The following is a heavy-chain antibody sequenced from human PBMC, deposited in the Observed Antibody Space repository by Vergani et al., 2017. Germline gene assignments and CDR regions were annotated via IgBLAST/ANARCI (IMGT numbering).Heavy chain of an antibody. V-gene: IGHV4-39*01. CDR2: IYYSGST. CDR3: AGRGLVAVAGTMSDYFDY. Sequence: QLQLQESGPGLVKPSETLSLTCTVSGGSISSSSYYWGWIRQPPGKGLEWIGSIYYSGSTYYNPSLKSRVTISVDTSKNQLSLKLSSVTAADTAVYYCAGRGLVAVAGTMSDYFDYWGQGTLVTVSS. J-gene: IGHJ4*02. D-gene: IGHD6-19*01. CDR1: GGSISSSSYY.